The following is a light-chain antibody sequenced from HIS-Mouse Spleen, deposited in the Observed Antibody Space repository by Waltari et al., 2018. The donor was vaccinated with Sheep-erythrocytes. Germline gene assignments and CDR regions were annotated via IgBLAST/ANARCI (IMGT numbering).Light chain of an antibody. CDR2: DVS. CDR3: CSYAGSYNHV. V-gene: IGLV2-11*01. CDR1: SSDVGGYNY. J-gene: IGLJ1*01. Sequence: QSALTQPRSVSGSPGQSVTISCTGTSSDVGGYNYVSWYQQHPGKAPKPMIYDVSNRPSGVPDRVSCSKSGNTASLTISGLQAEDEADYYCCSYAGSYNHVFATGTKVTVL.